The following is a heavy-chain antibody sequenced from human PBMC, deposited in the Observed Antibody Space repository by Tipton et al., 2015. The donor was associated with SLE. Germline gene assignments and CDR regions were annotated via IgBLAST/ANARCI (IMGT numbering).Heavy chain of an antibody. D-gene: IGHD1-26*01. J-gene: IGHJ4*02. Sequence: LRLSCTVSGGPISSYYWSWIRQPPGKGLEWIGYIYYSGSTNYNPSLKSRVTISVDTSKNQFSLKLSSVTAADTAVYYCARSLYSGSYQYYFDYWGQGTLVTVSS. CDR3: ARSLYSGSYQYYFDY. V-gene: IGHV4-59*08. CDR2: IYYSGST. CDR1: GGPISSYY.